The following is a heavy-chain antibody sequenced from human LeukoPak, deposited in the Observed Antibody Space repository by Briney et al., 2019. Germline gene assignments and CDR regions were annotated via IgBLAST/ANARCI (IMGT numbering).Heavy chain of an antibody. CDR1: GFSFSTIY. Sequence: GGSLRLSCAASGFSFSTIYMSWVRQTPGQGLEWVANIDVDGTAEYYVDSVKGRFTISRDNANNSLYLQMNSLRAEDTAVYYCARDPYRFAFDIWGQGTVVLVSS. V-gene: IGHV3-7*03. J-gene: IGHJ3*02. CDR3: ARDPYRFAFDI. CDR2: IDVDGTAE. D-gene: IGHD1-26*01.